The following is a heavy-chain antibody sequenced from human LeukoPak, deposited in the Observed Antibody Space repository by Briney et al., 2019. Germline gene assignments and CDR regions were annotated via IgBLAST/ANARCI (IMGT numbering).Heavy chain of an antibody. CDR3: AREGGYSYKFDY. V-gene: IGHV3-53*01. Sequence: GGSLRLSCAASGFTVSSNYMSWVRQAPGKGLEWVSVIYSGGSTYYAGSVKGRFTISRDNSKNTLYLQMNSLRAEDTAVYYCAREGGYSYKFDYWGQGTLVTVSS. D-gene: IGHD5-18*01. J-gene: IGHJ4*02. CDR1: GFTVSSNY. CDR2: IYSGGST.